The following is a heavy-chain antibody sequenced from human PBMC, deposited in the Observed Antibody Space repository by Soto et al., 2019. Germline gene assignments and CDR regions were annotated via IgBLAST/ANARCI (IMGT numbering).Heavy chain of an antibody. CDR2: IYYSGST. CDR3: ARDFFPPLSSHTWFDP. D-gene: IGHD6-13*01. V-gene: IGHV4-59*01. J-gene: IGHJ5*02. CDR1: GGSISSYY. Sequence: PSETLSLTCTVSGGSISSYYWSWIRQPPGKGLEWIGYIYYSGSTNYNPSLKSRVTISVDTSKNQFSLKLSSVTAADTAVYYCARDFFPPLSSHTWFDPWGQGTLVTVSS.